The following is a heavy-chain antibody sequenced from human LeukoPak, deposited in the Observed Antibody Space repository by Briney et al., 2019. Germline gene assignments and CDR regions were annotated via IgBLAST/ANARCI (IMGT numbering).Heavy chain of an antibody. CDR3: ARAPGTTFGVTSTR. CDR2: ISAYNGNT. CDR1: GYTFTSYG. Sequence: ASVKVSCKASGYTFTSYGISWVRQAPGQGREWMGWISAYNGNTNYAQKLQGRVTMTTDTSTSTAYMELRSLRSDDTAVYYCARAPGTTFGVTSTRWGQGTLVTVSS. J-gene: IGHJ4*02. D-gene: IGHD3-3*01. V-gene: IGHV1-18*01.